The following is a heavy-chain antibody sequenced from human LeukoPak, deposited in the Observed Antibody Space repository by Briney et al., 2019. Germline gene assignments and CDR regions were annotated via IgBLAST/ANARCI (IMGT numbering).Heavy chain of an antibody. CDR1: GYTFIDYY. CDR3: ARDLPSTSNWELDY. Sequence: ASVKVSCKASGYTFIDYYVHWVRQAPGRGLEWMGRINPNSGVTDYAQNFQGRVTMTRDTSISTAHMNLSRLRSEDTAVYYCARDLPSTSNWELDYWGQGTLVTVSS. D-gene: IGHD7-27*01. CDR2: INPNSGVT. J-gene: IGHJ4*02. V-gene: IGHV1-2*06.